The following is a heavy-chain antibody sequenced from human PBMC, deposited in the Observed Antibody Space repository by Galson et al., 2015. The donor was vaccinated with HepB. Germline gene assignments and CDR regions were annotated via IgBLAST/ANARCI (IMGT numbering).Heavy chain of an antibody. CDR1: GGTFSSYT. CDR3: ASTNDCSGGSCYPGY. V-gene: IGHV1-69*02. Sequence: SVKVSCKASGGTFSSYTISWVRQAPGQGLEWMGRIIPILGIANYAQKFQGRVTITADKSTSTAYMELSSLRSEDTAVYYCASTNDCSGGSCYPGYWGQGTLVTVSS. CDR2: IIPILGIA. D-gene: IGHD2-15*01. J-gene: IGHJ4*02.